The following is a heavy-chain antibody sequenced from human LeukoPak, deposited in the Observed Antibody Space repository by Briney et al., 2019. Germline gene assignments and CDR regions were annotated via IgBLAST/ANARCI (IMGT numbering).Heavy chain of an antibody. CDR2: IYHSGST. J-gene: IGHJ5*02. CDR1: GYSISSGYY. Sequence: SETLSLTCTVSGYSISSGYYWGWIRPPPGKGLEWIGSIYHSGSTYYNPSLKSRVTISVDTSKNQFSLKLSSVTAADTAVYYCARASWEWLFGAWGQGTLVTVSS. D-gene: IGHD6-19*01. V-gene: IGHV4-38-2*02. CDR3: ARASWEWLFGA.